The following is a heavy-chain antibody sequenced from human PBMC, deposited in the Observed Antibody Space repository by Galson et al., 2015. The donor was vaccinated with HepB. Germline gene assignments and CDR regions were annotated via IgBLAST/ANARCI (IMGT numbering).Heavy chain of an antibody. CDR1: GFTFSSYG. D-gene: IGHD6-13*01. Sequence: SLRLSCAASGFTFSSYGMHWVRQAPGKGLEWVAFIRYDGSNKYYADSVKGRFTISRDNSKNTLYLQMNSLRAEDTAVYYCAKAEIAAAGVPGAFDIWGQGTMVTVSS. CDR3: AKAEIAAAGVPGAFDI. J-gene: IGHJ3*02. CDR2: IRYDGSNK. V-gene: IGHV3-30*02.